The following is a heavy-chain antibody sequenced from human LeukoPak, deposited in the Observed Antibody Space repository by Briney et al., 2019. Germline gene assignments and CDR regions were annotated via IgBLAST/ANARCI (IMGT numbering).Heavy chain of an antibody. D-gene: IGHD3-10*01. CDR2: INPSGGST. CDR3: ARGGVPFGSGSLFDY. J-gene: IGHJ4*02. CDR1: GYTFINYY. V-gene: IGHV1-46*01. Sequence: ASVKVSCKSSGYTFINYYIHWVRQAPGQGLEWMGIINPSGGSTSFAQKFQGRVTMARDMSTNTVYMELSSLGFEDTAIYYCARGGVPFGSGSLFDYWGQGTLVTVSS.